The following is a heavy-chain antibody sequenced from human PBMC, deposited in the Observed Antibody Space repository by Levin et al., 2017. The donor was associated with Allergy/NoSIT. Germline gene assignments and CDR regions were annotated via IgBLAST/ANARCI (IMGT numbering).Heavy chain of an antibody. V-gene: IGHV3-73*01. J-gene: IGHJ4*02. CDR3: TRHLTGGVW. D-gene: IGHD3-16*01. Sequence: LSLTCAASGFTFSGSAMHWVRQASGKGLEWVGRIRSKANSYATAYAASVKGRFTISRDDSKNTAYLQMNSLKTEDTAVYYCTRHLTGGVWWGQGTLVTVSS. CDR2: IRSKANSYAT. CDR1: GFTFSGSA.